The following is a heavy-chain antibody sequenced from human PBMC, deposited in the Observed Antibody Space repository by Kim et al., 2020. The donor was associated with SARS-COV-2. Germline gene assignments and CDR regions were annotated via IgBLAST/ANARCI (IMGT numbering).Heavy chain of an antibody. Sequence: SETLSLTCTVSGGSISSSSYYWGWIRQPPGKGLEWIGSIYYSGSTYYNPSLKSRVTISVDTSKNQFSLKLSSVTAADTAVYYCARHDGSSSSGVGYFDYWGQGTLVTVSS. CDR1: GGSISSSSYY. V-gene: IGHV4-39*01. CDR2: IYYSGST. J-gene: IGHJ4*02. D-gene: IGHD6-13*01. CDR3: ARHDGSSSSGVGYFDY.